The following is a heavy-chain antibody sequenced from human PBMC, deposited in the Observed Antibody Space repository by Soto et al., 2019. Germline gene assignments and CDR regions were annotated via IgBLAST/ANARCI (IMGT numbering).Heavy chain of an antibody. J-gene: IGHJ4*02. D-gene: IGHD2-15*01. CDR2: IIPILGIA. Sequence: QVQLVHSGAEVKKPGSSVKVSCKASGGTFSSYTISWVRQAPGQGLEWMGRIIPILGIANYAQKFQGRVTITADKSTSTAYMELSSLRSEDTAVYYCANPTYCSGGSCYNYWGQGTLVTVSS. CDR1: GGTFSSYT. V-gene: IGHV1-69*02. CDR3: ANPTYCSGGSCYNY.